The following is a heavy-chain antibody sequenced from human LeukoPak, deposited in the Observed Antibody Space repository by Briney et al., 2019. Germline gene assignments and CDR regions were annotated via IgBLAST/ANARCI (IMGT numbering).Heavy chain of an antibody. Sequence: PSETLSLTCTVSGGSISSSTHYWGWIRQPPGKGLEWIASIHYSGTTYYNPSLDSRISTSVDTSKNQFSLRLSSVTAADTAVYYCARLTSYGDHVYWGQGTLATVSS. CDR1: GGSISSSTHY. J-gene: IGHJ4*02. D-gene: IGHD4-17*01. CDR3: ARLTSYGDHVY. CDR2: IHYSGTT. V-gene: IGHV4-39*07.